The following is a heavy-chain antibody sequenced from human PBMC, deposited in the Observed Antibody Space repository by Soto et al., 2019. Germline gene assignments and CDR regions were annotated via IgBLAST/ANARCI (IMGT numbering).Heavy chain of an antibody. CDR3: ARAFWGEVGPSFDY. J-gene: IGHJ4*02. Sequence: PSETLSLTCTVSGGSVSSATYYWNWIRQPPGKGLEWIGFTYYNGKTNYNPSLKSRVTTSVDTSKNQFSLKLSSVTAADTAVYYCARAFWGEVGPSFDYWGQGTLVAVS. CDR2: TYYNGKT. V-gene: IGHV4-61*01. D-gene: IGHD3-16*01. CDR1: GGSVSSATYY.